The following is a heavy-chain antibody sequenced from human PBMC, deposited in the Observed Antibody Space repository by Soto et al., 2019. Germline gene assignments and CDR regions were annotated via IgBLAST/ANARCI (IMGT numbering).Heavy chain of an antibody. CDR1: GASISSADYY. CDR2: IYYSGTV. CDR3: ARAQGLVTPYSFDF. J-gene: IGHJ4*02. Sequence: SETLSLTCTVSGASISSADYYWSWIRQPPGKGLEWIGYIYYSGTVYFNPSLKSRVSISLDTPKNDFSLTLASVTAADTAVYYCARAQGLVTPYSFDFWGQGTLVTVSS. D-gene: IGHD5-18*01. V-gene: IGHV4-30-4*01.